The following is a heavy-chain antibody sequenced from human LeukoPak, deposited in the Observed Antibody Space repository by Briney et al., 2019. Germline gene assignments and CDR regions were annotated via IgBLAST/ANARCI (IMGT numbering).Heavy chain of an antibody. D-gene: IGHD3-3*01. CDR1: GYTFTGYY. J-gene: IGHJ5*02. CDR3: AGAGDNDFWSGSDGGDNWFDP. V-gene: IGHV1-69*06. CDR2: IIPIFGTT. Sequence: SVKVSCKASGYTFTGYYMHWVRQAPGQGLEWMGGIIPIFGTTNYAQTFQGRVTITADKSASTAYMELSSLRSEDTAVYYCAGAGDNDFWSGSDGGDNWFDPWGQGTLVTVSS.